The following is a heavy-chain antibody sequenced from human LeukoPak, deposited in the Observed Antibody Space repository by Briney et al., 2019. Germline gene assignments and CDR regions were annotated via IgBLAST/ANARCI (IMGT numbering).Heavy chain of an antibody. Sequence: ASVKVSCKASGGTVSRYAISWVRQAPGQGLEWMGGTIPLFGTANYAQKFQGRVTITADKSTSTAYMELSSLRSEDTAVYYCASLYGDKTSYYYYYMDVWGKGTTVTVSS. D-gene: IGHD4-17*01. CDR1: GGTVSRYA. V-gene: IGHV1-69*06. CDR3: ASLYGDKTSYYYYYMDV. CDR2: TIPLFGTA. J-gene: IGHJ6*03.